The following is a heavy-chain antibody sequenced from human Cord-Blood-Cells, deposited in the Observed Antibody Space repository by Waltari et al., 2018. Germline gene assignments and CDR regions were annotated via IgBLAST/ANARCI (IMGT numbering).Heavy chain of an antibody. J-gene: IGHJ2*01. CDR3: ARGYCSSTSCYNWYFDL. Sequence: VQLVQSGAEVKKPGSSVKVSCKASGGTFSSYAISWVRQAPGQGLEWRGGIIPIFGTANYAQKFQGRVTITADESTSTAYMELSSLRSEDTAVYYCARGYCSSTSCYNWYFDLWGRGTLVTVSS. CDR2: IIPIFGTA. V-gene: IGHV1-69*01. CDR1: GGTFSSYA. D-gene: IGHD2-2*02.